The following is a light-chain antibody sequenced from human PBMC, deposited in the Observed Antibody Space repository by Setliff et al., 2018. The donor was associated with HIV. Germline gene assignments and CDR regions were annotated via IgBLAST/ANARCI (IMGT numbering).Light chain of an antibody. CDR3: SSYSSGSTFVI. CDR1: TSDVGGYKY. V-gene: IGLV2-14*03. J-gene: IGLJ2*01. CDR2: DVT. Sequence: QSVLTQPASVSGSPGQSITITCAGTTSDVGGYKYVSWYQRHPGKAPKLIIYDVTDRPSGVSNRFSGSKSGNAASLTISGLQAEDDADYFSSSYSSGSTFVIFGGGTKVTVL.